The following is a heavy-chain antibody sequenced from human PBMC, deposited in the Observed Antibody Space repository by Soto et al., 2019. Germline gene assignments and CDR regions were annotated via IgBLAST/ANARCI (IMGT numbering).Heavy chain of an antibody. Sequence: GGSLRLSCAASGFTFNSYAMHWVRQAPGKGLEWVAVISYDGSNKYYADSVKGRFTISRDNSKNTLYLQMNSLRAEDTAVYYCATRLTPWGQGTLVTVSS. CDR3: ATRLTP. CDR1: GFTFNSYA. CDR2: ISYDGSNK. V-gene: IGHV3-30-3*01. J-gene: IGHJ5*02.